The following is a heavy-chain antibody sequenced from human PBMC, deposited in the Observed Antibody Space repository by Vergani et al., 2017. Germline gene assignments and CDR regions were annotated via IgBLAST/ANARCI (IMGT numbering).Heavy chain of an antibody. V-gene: IGHV4-59*01. CDR1: GGSISSYY. J-gene: IGHJ6*02. CDR3: AREFWSGDYDGMDV. CDR2: IYYSGST. Sequence: QVQLQESGPGLVKPSETLSLTCTVSGGSISSYYWSWIRQPPGKGLEWIGYIYYSGSTNYNPSLKSRVTISVDTSKNQVSLKLSSVTAADTAVYYCAREFWSGDYDGMDVWGQGTTVTVSS. D-gene: IGHD3-3*01.